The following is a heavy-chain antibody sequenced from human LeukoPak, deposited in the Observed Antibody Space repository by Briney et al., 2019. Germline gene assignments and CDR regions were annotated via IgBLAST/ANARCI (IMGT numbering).Heavy chain of an antibody. Sequence: GGSLRLSCVGSGFSFSTYDMGWVRQTPGKGLEWVSAISTTGGYTEDADSVKGRFTISRDNSQNTLFLQMHSLRAEDTAVYYCAKKPATIKFPYDIWGQGTLVTVSP. CDR3: AKKPATIKFPYDI. J-gene: IGHJ4*02. D-gene: IGHD5-24*01. CDR2: ISTTGGYT. CDR1: GFSFSTYD. V-gene: IGHV3-23*01.